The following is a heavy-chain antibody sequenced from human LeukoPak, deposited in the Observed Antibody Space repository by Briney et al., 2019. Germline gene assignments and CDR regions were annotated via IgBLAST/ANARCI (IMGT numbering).Heavy chain of an antibody. CDR1: GYTFTGYY. CDR2: INPNSGGT. CDR3: ARNPMAVAGTAGYYGMDV. D-gene: IGHD6-19*01. J-gene: IGHJ6*02. V-gene: IGHV1-2*02. Sequence: ASVKVSCKASGYTFTGYYMHWVRQAPGQGLEWMGWINPNSGGTNYAQKFQGRVTMTRDTSISTAYMELSRLRSDDTAVYYCARNPMAVAGTAGYYGMDVWGQGTTVTVSS.